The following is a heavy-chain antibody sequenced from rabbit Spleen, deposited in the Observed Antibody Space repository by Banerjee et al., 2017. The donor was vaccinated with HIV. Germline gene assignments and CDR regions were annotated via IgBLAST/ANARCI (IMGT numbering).Heavy chain of an antibody. D-gene: IGHD7-1*01. CDR1: GFSFSSRFY. CDR3: VRDQAGYAGYGPYYFNL. V-gene: IGHV1S45*01. Sequence: QEQLEESGGDLVKPEGSLTLTCKASGFSFSSRFYICWVRQAPGKGLEWIGCIGSGSTGNTYYASWVNGRFTISSHNAQNTLYLQLSSLTVADTSTYFCVRDQAGYAGYGPYYFNLWGPGTLVTVS. J-gene: IGHJ4*01. CDR2: IGSGSTGNT.